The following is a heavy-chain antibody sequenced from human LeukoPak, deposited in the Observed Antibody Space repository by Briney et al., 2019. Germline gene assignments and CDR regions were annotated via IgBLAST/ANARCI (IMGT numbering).Heavy chain of an antibody. CDR1: GFTFSSYW. CDR3: ARDVRPDY. J-gene: IGHJ4*02. CDR2: IKQDGTKK. D-gene: IGHD6-6*01. Sequence: GGSLRLSCAASGFTFSSYWMSWVRQAPREGLEWLANIKQDGTKKYYMDSVKGRFSISRDNAKNSLYLQMNALRAEDTAVYYCARDVRPDYWGQGTLVTVST. V-gene: IGHV3-7*04.